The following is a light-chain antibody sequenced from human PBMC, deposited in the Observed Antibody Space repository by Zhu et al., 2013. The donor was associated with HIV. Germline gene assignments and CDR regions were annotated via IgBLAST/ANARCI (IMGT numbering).Light chain of an antibody. CDR3: QQYGSSPRT. CDR1: QSVSNSL. Sequence: EIVLTQSPGTLSLSPGERATLSCRASQSVSNSLLAWYQQKPGLAPRLLIWGASNRATGIPDRFSGSGSGTDFTLTISRLEPEDFAVYYCQQYGSSPRTFGQGTKVEIK. J-gene: IGKJ1*01. CDR2: GAS. V-gene: IGKV3-20*01.